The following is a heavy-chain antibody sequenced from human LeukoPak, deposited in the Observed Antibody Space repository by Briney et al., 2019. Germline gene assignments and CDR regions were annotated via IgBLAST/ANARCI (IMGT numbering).Heavy chain of an antibody. J-gene: IGHJ4*02. CDR2: IIPIFGTA. D-gene: IGHD2-15*01. V-gene: IGHV1-69*05. CDR1: GGTFSSYA. CDR3: ARDVAGIGVMGYDVAVVAAGDY. Sequence: SVTVSFMASGGTFSSYAISWVRQAPGQGGEWMGGIIPIFGTANYAQKLQGRVTMTTDTSTSTAYMELRSLRSDDTAVYYWARDVAGIGVMGYDVAVVAAGDYWGQGTLVIVS.